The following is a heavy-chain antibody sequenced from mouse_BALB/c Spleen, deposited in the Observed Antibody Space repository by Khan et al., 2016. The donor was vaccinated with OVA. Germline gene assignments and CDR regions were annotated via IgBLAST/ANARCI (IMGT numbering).Heavy chain of an antibody. CDR2: INTYTGEP. CDR3: ARVGYSGTMGY. V-gene: IGHV9-3-1*01. CDR1: GHTFTNNG. Sequence: QIQLVQSGPELKKPGETVKISCKASGHTFTNNGMNWVKQAPGKGLKWMGWINTYTGEPTYAYDFKGRFAFSLETSASTAYLQINNLKNEDTATYFCARVGYSGTMGYWGQGTSVTVSS. D-gene: IGHD3-1*01. J-gene: IGHJ4*01.